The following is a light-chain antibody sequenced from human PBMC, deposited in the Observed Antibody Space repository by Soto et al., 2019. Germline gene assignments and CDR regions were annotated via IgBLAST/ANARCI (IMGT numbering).Light chain of an antibody. CDR1: QSVSSSY. Sequence: EIVLTQSPGTLSLSPGERATLSCRASQSVSSSYLAWYQQKPGQAPRLLIYGASSRATGIPDTFSGSGSGTDFTLIISRLEHEDFAVYYCQQYGSSPLITFGQGTRLEIK. CDR2: GAS. V-gene: IGKV3-20*01. J-gene: IGKJ5*01. CDR3: QQYGSSPLIT.